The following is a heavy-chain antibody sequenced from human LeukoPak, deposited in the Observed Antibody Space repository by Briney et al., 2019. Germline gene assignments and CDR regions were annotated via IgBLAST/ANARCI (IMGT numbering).Heavy chain of an antibody. Sequence: GGSLRLSCAASGFTFSSYWMPWVRQAPGKGLVWVSRINSDGSSTSYADSVKGRFTISRDNAKNTLYLQMNSLRAEDTAVYYCARDGGRWFGELLPYYFDYWGQGTLVTVSS. V-gene: IGHV3-74*01. CDR3: ARDGGRWFGELLPYYFDY. D-gene: IGHD3-10*01. J-gene: IGHJ4*02. CDR1: GFTFSSYW. CDR2: INSDGSST.